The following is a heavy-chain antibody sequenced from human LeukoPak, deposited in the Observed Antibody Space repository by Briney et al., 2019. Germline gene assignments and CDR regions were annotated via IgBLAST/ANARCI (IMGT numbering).Heavy chain of an antibody. Sequence: SETLSLTCTVSGDSVSSSSYYWGWIRQPPEKGLEWIGSISYSGTNYNNPSLKSRVSISIDTSKNQFSVKLTSVTAADTAMYYCASLGTLRSWGQGTLVTVSS. V-gene: IGHV4-39*01. CDR1: GDSVSSSSYY. D-gene: IGHD7-27*01. CDR3: ASLGTLRS. CDR2: ISYSGTN. J-gene: IGHJ5*02.